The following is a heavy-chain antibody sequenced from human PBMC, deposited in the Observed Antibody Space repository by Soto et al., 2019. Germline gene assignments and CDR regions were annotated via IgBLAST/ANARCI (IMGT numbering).Heavy chain of an antibody. V-gene: IGHV4-59*01. CDR3: ARPRYSSSWYYFDY. CDR1: GGSISSYY. D-gene: IGHD6-13*01. CDR2: IYYSGRT. Sequence: QVQLQESGPGLVKPSETLSLTCTVSGGSISSYYWSWIRQPPGKGLEWIGYIYYSGRTNYNPSLKSRVTISVDTSKNQFSLKLSSVTAADTAVYYCARPRYSSSWYYFDYWGQGTLVTVSS. J-gene: IGHJ4*02.